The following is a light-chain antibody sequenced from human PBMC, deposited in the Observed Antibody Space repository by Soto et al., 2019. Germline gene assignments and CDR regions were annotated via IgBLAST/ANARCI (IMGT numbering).Light chain of an antibody. V-gene: IGLV1-47*01. Sequence: QSVLTQPPSASGTPGQRVTISCSGSSSNIGSNYVYWYQQLPGTAPKLLIYRNNQRSSGVPDRFSGSKSGTSASLAISGLRSEDEADYYCAAWDDSLSGLYVFGTGTKVTVL. CDR1: SSNIGSNY. CDR2: RNN. CDR3: AAWDDSLSGLYV. J-gene: IGLJ1*01.